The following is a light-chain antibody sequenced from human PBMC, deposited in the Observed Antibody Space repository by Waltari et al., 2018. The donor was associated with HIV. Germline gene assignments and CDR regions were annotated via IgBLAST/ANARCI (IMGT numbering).Light chain of an antibody. Sequence: SYVLTQPPSVSVAPGKKARITCGGNNIGSKNENWYQHKPGQAPVLVIYYDSDRPSGIPERFSGSNSGNTATLTISRVEAGDEADYYCQVWDSSSDHVVFGGGTKLTVL. CDR3: QVWDSSSDHVV. J-gene: IGLJ2*01. CDR2: YDS. V-gene: IGLV3-21*04. CDR1: NIGSKN.